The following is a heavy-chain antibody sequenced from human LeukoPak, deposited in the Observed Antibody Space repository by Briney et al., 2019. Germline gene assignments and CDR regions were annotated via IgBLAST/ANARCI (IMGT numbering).Heavy chain of an antibody. D-gene: IGHD6-19*01. Sequence: SETLSLTCAVYGGSFSGYYWSWIRQPPGKGLEWIGEINHSGSTNYNPSLKSRVTISVDTSKNQFSLKLSSVTAADTAVYYCARRLRLVPWGQGTLVTVSS. CDR3: ARRLRLVP. CDR1: GGSFSGYY. V-gene: IGHV4-34*01. J-gene: IGHJ5*02. CDR2: INHSGST.